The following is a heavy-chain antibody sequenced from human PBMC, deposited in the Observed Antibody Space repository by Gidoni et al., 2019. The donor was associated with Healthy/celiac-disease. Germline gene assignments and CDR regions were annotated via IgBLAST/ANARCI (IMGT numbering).Heavy chain of an antibody. D-gene: IGHD2-15*01. J-gene: IGHJ4*02. CDR3: AKDRYCSGGSCYTLDY. Sequence: QVQLVESGGGVVQPGRSLRLSCAASGFTFSSYGMHWVRQAPGKGLEWVAVISYDGSNKYYADSVKGRFTISRDNSKNTLYLQMNSLRAEDTAVYYCAKDRYCSGGSCYTLDYWGQGTLVTVSS. CDR1: GFTFSSYG. CDR2: ISYDGSNK. V-gene: IGHV3-30*18.